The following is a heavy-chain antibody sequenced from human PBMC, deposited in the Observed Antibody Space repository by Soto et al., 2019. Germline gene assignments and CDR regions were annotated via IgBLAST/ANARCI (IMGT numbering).Heavy chain of an antibody. CDR3: ARVGCSGGTCLDGLDV. CDR1: GDSVSTNSAA. Sequence: PSQTLSLTCVISGDSVSTNSAAWNWIRQSPSRGLEWLGRTYYRSKWYHDYALSVRSRISINPDTSRNQFSLQLSSVTPEDTAVYFCARVGCSGGTCLDGLDVWGQGTTVTVSS. J-gene: IGHJ6*02. V-gene: IGHV6-1*01. D-gene: IGHD2-15*01. CDR2: TYYRSKWYH.